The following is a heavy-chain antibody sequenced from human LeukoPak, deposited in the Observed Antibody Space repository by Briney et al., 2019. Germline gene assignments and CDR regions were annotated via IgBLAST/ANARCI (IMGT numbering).Heavy chain of an antibody. CDR2: IIPIFGTA. Sequence: ASVKVSCKASGGTFSSYAISWVRQAPGQGLEWMGGIIPIFGTANYAQKFQGRVTITADKSTSTAYMELSSLRSEDTAVYYCAKSQGNTIFSHHHRKDGWGKGNHGHRLL. J-gene: IGHJ6*04. D-gene: IGHD3-9*01. CDR3: AKSQGNTIFSHHHRKDG. V-gene: IGHV1-69*06. CDR1: GGTFSSYA.